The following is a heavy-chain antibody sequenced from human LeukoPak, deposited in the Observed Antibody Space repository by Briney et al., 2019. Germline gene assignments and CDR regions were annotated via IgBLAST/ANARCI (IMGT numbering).Heavy chain of an antibody. CDR3: ASLQGTYYFDY. CDR1: GGSISSYY. CDR2: IYYSGST. J-gene: IGHJ4*02. D-gene: IGHD1-1*01. Sequence: SETLSLTCTVSGGSISSYYWSWIRQPPGKGLEWIGYIYYSGSTNYNPSLKSRVTISVDTSKNQFSLKLSSVTAADTAVYYCASLQGTYYFDYWGQGTLVTVSS. V-gene: IGHV4-59*08.